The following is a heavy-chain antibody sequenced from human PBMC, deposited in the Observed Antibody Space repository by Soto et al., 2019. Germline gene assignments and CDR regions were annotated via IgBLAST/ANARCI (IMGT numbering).Heavy chain of an antibody. CDR1: GFSFRSHG. D-gene: IGHD4-17*01. J-gene: IGHJ4*02. CDR2: IWYDGSKK. CDR3: SRASSGVTTYVDS. Sequence: QVQLVESGGGVVQPGRSLRLSCAASGFSFRSHGMHWVRQAPGKGLEWVAVIWYDGSKKYYADSVKGRFTISRDNYKNTLYLEMNSMSAEDTDVYYCSRASSGVTTYVDSWGQGSLVTVSS. V-gene: IGHV3-33*01.